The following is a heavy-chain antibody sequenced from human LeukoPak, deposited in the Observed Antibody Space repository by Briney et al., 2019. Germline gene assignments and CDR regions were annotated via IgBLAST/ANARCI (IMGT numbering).Heavy chain of an antibody. D-gene: IGHD3-10*01. Sequence: GGSLRLSCAASGFTFSSYWMHWVRQAPGKGLVWVSRINSDGSSASYADSVKGRFTISRDNSKNTLYLQMNSLRAEDTAVYYCAKDPLLWFGEGIDYWGQGTLVTVSS. CDR3: AKDPLLWFGEGIDY. CDR2: INSDGSSA. CDR1: GFTFSSYW. J-gene: IGHJ4*02. V-gene: IGHV3-74*01.